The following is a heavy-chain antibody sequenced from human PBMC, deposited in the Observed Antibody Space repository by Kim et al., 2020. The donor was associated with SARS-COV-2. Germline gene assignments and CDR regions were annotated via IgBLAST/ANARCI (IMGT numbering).Heavy chain of an antibody. J-gene: IGHJ1*01. CDR1: GGSISSSSYY. Sequence: SETLSLTCTVSGGSISSSSYYWGWIRQPPGKGLEWIGSIYYSGSTYYNPSLKSPVTISVDTSKNQFSLELSSVTAADTGVYYCARRPGRSGWYKDFQHWGQGTLVSVSS. D-gene: IGHD6-19*01. CDR3: ARRPGRSGWYKDFQH. V-gene: IGHV4-39*01. CDR2: IYYSGST.